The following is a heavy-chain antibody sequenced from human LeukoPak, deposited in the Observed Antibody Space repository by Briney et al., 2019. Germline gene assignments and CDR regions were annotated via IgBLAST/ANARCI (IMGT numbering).Heavy chain of an antibody. CDR2: ISYDGSNK. V-gene: IGHV3-30-3*01. CDR1: GFIFSSYT. Sequence: PGRSLRLSCAASGFIFSSYTVHWVRQAPGKGLEWVALISYDGSNKYSADSVKGRFTISRYNSKNTLYLQMNSLRAEDTAVYYCAREHYYDSSGYYRDFDIWGQGTMVTVSS. CDR3: AREHYYDSSGYYRDFDI. J-gene: IGHJ3*02. D-gene: IGHD3-22*01.